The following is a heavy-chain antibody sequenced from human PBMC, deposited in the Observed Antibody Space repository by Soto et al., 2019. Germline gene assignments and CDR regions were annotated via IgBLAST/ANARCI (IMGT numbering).Heavy chain of an antibody. CDR1: GYTFTSYG. D-gene: IGHD4-17*01. V-gene: IGHV1-18*01. CDR2: ISAYNGNT. CDR3: ARDWGYGDYEGYYYYGMDV. Sequence: QVQLVQSGAEVKKPGASVKVSCKASGYTFTSYGISWVRQAPGQGLEWMGWISAYNGNTNYAQKLQGRVTMPTDTSTSTAYMELRSLRSDDTAVYYCARDWGYGDYEGYYYYGMDVWGQGTTVTVSS. J-gene: IGHJ6*02.